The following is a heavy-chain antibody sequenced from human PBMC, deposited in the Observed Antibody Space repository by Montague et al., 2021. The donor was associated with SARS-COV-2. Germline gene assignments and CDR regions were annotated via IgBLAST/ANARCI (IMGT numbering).Heavy chain of an antibody. V-gene: IGHV3-48*03. D-gene: IGHD3-16*02. CDR3: TRDYRSVVGDGLDI. Sequence: SLRLSCAASGFTFSYYDMNWVRQAPGKGPEWISYISTSAYTTSYAGSVKGQFTISRDNGKNSLYLQMNSLRVEDTAVYYCTRDYRSVVGDGLDIWGQGTKVTVSS. CDR2: ISTSAYTT. CDR1: GFTFSYYD. J-gene: IGHJ3*02.